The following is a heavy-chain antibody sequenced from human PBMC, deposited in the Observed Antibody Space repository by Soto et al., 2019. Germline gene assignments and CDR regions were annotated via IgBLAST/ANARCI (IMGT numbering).Heavy chain of an antibody. V-gene: IGHV1-69*01. CDR2: IIPVFQTA. D-gene: IGHD3-22*01. CDR1: GGLFSSYP. CDR3: ARGGSGYTWFNEF. Sequence: QEQLVQSGAEVKKPGSSVKVSCKASGGLFSSYPISWVRQVPGQGLEWIGGIIPVFQTAYYTQRFQGRVTITADESTNTAYMELSSLRSEDTAIYYCARGGSGYTWFNEFWGQGTLGHRLL. J-gene: IGHJ4*02.